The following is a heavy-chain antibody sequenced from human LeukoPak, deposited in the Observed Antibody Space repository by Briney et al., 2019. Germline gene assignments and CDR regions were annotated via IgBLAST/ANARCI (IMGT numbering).Heavy chain of an antibody. CDR2: IYYSGST. D-gene: IGHD6-13*01. CDR3: ARNEVFRGIAAAGTYYYYGMDV. V-gene: IGHV4-59*01. CDR1: GGSISSYY. J-gene: IGHJ6*02. Sequence: SETLSLTCTVSGGSISSYYWSWIRQPPGKGLEWIGYIYYSGSTNYNPSLKSRVTISVDTSKNQFSLKLSSVTAADTAVYYCARNEVFRGIAAAGTYYYYGMDVWGQGTTVTVSS.